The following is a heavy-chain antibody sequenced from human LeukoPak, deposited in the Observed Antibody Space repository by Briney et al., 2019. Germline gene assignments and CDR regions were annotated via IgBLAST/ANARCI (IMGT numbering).Heavy chain of an antibody. Sequence: SETLSLTCTVSGGSISSYYWSWIRQPPGRGLEWIGYFYYSGSTNYNPSLKSRVTISVDTSKNQFSLKLSSVTAADTAVYYCARDPAYDSSGYSYYYYMDVWGKGTTVTVSS. D-gene: IGHD3-22*01. CDR3: ARDPAYDSSGYSYYYYMDV. CDR2: FYYSGST. CDR1: GGSISSYY. V-gene: IGHV4-59*01. J-gene: IGHJ6*03.